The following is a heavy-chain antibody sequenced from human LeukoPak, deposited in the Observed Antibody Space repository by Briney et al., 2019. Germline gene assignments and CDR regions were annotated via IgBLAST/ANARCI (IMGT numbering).Heavy chain of an antibody. J-gene: IGHJ4*02. V-gene: IGHV3-23*01. Sequence: PGGSLRLSCAASGFTFSSYAMSWVRQAPGKGLEWASAISGSGGSTYYADSVKGRFTISRDNSKNTLYLQMNSLRAEDTAVYYCAKDRIVVVVAATWLGSYFDYWGQGTLVTVSS. CDR3: AKDRIVVVVAATWLGSYFDY. CDR2: ISGSGGST. CDR1: GFTFSSYA. D-gene: IGHD2-15*01.